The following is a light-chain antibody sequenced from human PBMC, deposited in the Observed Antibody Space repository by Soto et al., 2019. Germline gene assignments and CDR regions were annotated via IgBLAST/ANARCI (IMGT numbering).Light chain of an antibody. V-gene: IGKV3-15*01. Sequence: EIVMTQSPATLSVSPGERATLSCRASQSVSSNLAWYQQKPGQAPRLLLYGASTRATGIPARFSGSGSGTEFTLTISRLQSEDFAVYYCQQYGVMYTFGQGTKLEIK. CDR2: GAS. J-gene: IGKJ2*01. CDR3: QQYGVMYT. CDR1: QSVSSN.